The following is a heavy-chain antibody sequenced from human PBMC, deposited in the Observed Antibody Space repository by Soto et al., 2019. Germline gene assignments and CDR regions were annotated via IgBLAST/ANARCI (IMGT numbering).Heavy chain of an antibody. CDR3: ARGDQNIVLMVYASNWFDP. CDR1: GYTFTSYD. V-gene: IGHV1-8*01. CDR2: MNPNSGNT. D-gene: IGHD2-8*01. J-gene: IGHJ5*02. Sequence: ASVKVSLKASGYTFTSYDINWVRQATGQGLEWMGWMNPNSGNTGYAQKFQGRVTMTRNTSISTAYMELSSLRSGDTAVYYCARGDQNIVLMVYASNWFDPWGQGTLVTVSS.